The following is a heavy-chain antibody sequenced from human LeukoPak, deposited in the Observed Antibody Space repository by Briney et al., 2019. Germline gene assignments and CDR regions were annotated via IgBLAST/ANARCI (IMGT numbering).Heavy chain of an antibody. V-gene: IGHV1-8*01. Sequence: ASVKVSCKASGYTFTSYDINWVRQATGQGLEWMGWMNINSGNTGYAQKFQGRVTMTRNTSIGTAYMELSSLRSEDTAVYYCARDLTIFGVGYYYYYMDVWGKGTTVTVSS. CDR2: MNINSGNT. CDR3: ARDLTIFGVGYYYYYMDV. CDR1: GYTFTSYD. D-gene: IGHD3-3*01. J-gene: IGHJ6*03.